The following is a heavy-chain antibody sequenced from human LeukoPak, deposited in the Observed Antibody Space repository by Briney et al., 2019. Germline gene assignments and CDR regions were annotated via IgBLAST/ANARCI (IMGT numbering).Heavy chain of an antibody. D-gene: IGHD3-10*01. CDR3: ARQGLWFGDQVFHY. CDR1: GGSISSSSYY. Sequence: SETLSLTCTVSGGSISSSSYYWGWIRQPPGKGLEWIGSIYYSGSTCYNPSLKSRVTISVDTSKNQFSLKLSSVTAADTAVYYCARQGLWFGDQVFHYWGQGTLVTVSS. J-gene: IGHJ4*02. CDR2: IYYSGST. V-gene: IGHV4-39*01.